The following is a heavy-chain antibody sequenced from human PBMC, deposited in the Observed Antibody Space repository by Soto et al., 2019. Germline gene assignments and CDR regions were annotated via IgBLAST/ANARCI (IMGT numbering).Heavy chain of an antibody. Sequence: GGSLRLSCAASGFTFSSYGMHWVRQAPGKGLEWVAVISYDGSNKYYADSVKGRFTISRDNSKNTLYLQMNSLRAEDTAVYYCAKQGAAKGGKNWFDPWGQGTLVTVSS. CDR3: AKQGAAKGGKNWFDP. D-gene: IGHD3-16*01. J-gene: IGHJ5*02. CDR2: ISYDGSNK. CDR1: GFTFSSYG. V-gene: IGHV3-30*18.